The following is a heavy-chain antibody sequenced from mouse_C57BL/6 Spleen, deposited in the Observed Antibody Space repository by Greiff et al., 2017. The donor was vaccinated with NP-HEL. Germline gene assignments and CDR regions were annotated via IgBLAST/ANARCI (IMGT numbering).Heavy chain of an antibody. V-gene: IGHV1-61*01. CDR2: IYPSDSET. CDR3: AGSDGSSGFDY. Sequence: VQLQQPGAELVRPGSSVKLSCKASGYTFTSYWMDWVKQRPGQGLEWIGNIYPSDSETHYNQKFKDQATLTVDKSSSTAYMQLSSLTSEDSAVYYCAGSDGSSGFDYWGQGTLVTVSA. D-gene: IGHD2-3*01. J-gene: IGHJ3*01. CDR1: GYTFTSYW.